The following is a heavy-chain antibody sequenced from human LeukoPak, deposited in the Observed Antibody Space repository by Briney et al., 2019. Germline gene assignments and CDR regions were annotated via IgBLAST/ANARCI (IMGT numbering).Heavy chain of an antibody. D-gene: IGHD2-2*01. J-gene: IGHJ3*02. CDR3: ARVVCSSTSCPRGNAFDI. CDR1: GSINSYY. Sequence: SETLSLTCTVSGSINSYYWSWIRQPPGKGLEWIGYIYYSGSTNYNPSLKSRVTISVDTSKNQFSLNLSSVTAADTAVYYCARVVCSSTSCPRGNAFDIWGQGTMVTVSS. CDR2: IYYSGST. V-gene: IGHV4-59*01.